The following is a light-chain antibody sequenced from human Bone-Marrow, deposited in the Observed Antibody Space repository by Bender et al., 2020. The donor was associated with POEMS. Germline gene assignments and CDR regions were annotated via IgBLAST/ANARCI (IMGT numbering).Light chain of an antibody. J-gene: IGLJ3*02. V-gene: IGLV2-23*02. Sequence: QSALTQPASISGSPGQSVTISCTGTSADIGTYKLVSWYQLPGKAPKLIIHEVTKRPSGISNRFSGSKSVNTASLSISGLQAEDEADYYCCSYAGGSSFVFGGGTKLTVL. CDR1: SADIGTYKL. CDR2: EVT. CDR3: CSYAGGSSFV.